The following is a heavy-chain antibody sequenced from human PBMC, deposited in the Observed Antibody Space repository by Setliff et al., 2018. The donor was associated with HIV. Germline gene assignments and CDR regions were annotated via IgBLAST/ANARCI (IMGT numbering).Heavy chain of an antibody. CDR3: ARHGSNWFDP. D-gene: IGHD3-10*01. J-gene: IGHJ5*02. CDR1: DDPISTYY. Sequence: PSETLSLTCYVTDDPISTYYWSWIRQPPGKGLEWIGSIYFTGSSDNNPSLKSRVTLSVDTSKHQFSLKLSSVTAADTAVYYCARHGSNWFDPWGQGTQVTAPQ. V-gene: IGHV4-59*08. CDR2: IYFTGSS.